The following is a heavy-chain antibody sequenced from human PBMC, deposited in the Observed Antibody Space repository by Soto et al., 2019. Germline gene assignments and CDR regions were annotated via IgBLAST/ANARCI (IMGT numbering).Heavy chain of an antibody. CDR3: AKTTSHGPRGHLDS. Sequence: QVPLVQSGAEVKRPGASVKVSCKASGYSFTYYGISWVRQAPGQGLEWLGWISPYNSYTNFAPRLQDRVTMTTDTSSSTADMELRSLKSNDTAVYFCAKTTSHGPRGHLDSWGQGTLVTVSS. J-gene: IGHJ4*02. V-gene: IGHV1-18*01. CDR1: GYSFTYYG. CDR2: ISPYNSYT.